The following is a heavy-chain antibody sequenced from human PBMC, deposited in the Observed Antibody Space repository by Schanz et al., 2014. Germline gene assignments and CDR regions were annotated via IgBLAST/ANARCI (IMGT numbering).Heavy chain of an antibody. CDR2: IIPILGIA. CDR1: GGTFSSYA. V-gene: IGHV1-69*02. Sequence: QVQLVQSGAEVKKPGSPVKVSCKSSGGTFSSYAISWVRQAPGQGLEWMGRIIPILGIATYAQKFQGRLTITADKSTSTAYMELSSLGSEDTAVYYCASSGAGYSSSWDFDYWGQGTLVTVSS. D-gene: IGHD6-13*01. CDR3: ASSGAGYSSSWDFDY. J-gene: IGHJ4*02.